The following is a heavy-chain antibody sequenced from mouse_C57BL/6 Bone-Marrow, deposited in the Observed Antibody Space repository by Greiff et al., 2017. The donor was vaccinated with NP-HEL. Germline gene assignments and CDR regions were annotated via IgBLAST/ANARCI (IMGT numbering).Heavy chain of an antibody. D-gene: IGHD2-4*01. CDR3: ARRFYDYEAWFAY. Sequence: EVKLMESGGGLVQPGGSLKLSCAASGFTFSDYYMYWVRQTPEKRLEWVAYISNGGGSTYYPDTVKGRFTISRDNAKNTLYLQMSRLKSEDTAMYYCARRFYDYEAWFAYWGQGTLVTVSA. CDR2: ISNGGGST. J-gene: IGHJ3*01. V-gene: IGHV5-12*01. CDR1: GFTFSDYY.